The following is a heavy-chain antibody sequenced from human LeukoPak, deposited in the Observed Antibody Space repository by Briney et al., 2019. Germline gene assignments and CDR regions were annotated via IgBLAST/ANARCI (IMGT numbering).Heavy chain of an antibody. CDR3: ARSGRYYDSSGYSPFGY. CDR2: IIPIFGTA. CDR1: GGTFSSYA. Sequence: SVKVSCKASGGTFSSYAISWVRQAPGQGLEWMGGIIPIFGTANYAQKFQGRVTITTDESTSTAYMELSSLRSEDTAVYYCARSGRYYDSSGYSPFGYWGQGTLVTVSS. V-gene: IGHV1-69*05. D-gene: IGHD3-22*01. J-gene: IGHJ4*02.